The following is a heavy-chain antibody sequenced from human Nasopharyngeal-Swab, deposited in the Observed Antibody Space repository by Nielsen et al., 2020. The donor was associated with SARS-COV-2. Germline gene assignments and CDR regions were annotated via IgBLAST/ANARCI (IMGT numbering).Heavy chain of an antibody. CDR2: ISGSGDIT. J-gene: IGHJ6*02. D-gene: IGHD2-21*01. CDR1: GFTFSSYA. V-gene: IGHV3-23*01. Sequence: GGSLRLSCAASGFTFSSYAMSWVRQAPGKGLEWVSIISGSGDITYYADSVKDRFTISRDNSKNTLYLQTNSLRVEDTAVYYCAKAPYLRGLDVWGQGTTVTVSS. CDR3: AKAPYLRGLDV.